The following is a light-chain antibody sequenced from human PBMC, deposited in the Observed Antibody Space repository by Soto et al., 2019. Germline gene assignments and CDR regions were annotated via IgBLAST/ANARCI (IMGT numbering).Light chain of an antibody. J-gene: IGKJ3*01. Sequence: EIVMTQSPATLSVSPGERATLACRASQSVSSNLAWYQQKPGQAPRLLIYGASTRATGIPARFSGSGSGPDFHLTIRSLQSEDFAVYYGQQYNNWPFTFGPGTKVDIK. CDR1: QSVSSN. CDR3: QQYNNWPFT. V-gene: IGKV3-15*01. CDR2: GAS.